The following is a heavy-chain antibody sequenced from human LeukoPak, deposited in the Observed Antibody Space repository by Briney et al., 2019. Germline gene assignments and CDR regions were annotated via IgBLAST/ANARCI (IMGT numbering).Heavy chain of an antibody. Sequence: GESLKISCKGSGYSFSNNWIGWVRQMPGRGLEWMGITYPGDSDTKYSPSFQGQVTMSADKSINTAYLQWSTLKASDTAIYYCARQGDSAYDYFDHWGQGTVVTVSS. CDR1: GYSFSNNW. J-gene: IGHJ4*02. V-gene: IGHV5-51*01. CDR3: ARQGDSAYDYFDH. D-gene: IGHD5-12*01. CDR2: TYPGDSDT.